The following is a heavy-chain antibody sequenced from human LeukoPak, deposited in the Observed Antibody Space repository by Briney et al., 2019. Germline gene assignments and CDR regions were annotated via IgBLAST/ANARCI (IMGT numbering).Heavy chain of an antibody. V-gene: IGHV1-2*02. CDR2: IKPNGGGT. D-gene: IGHD1-1*01. Sequence: VSVKVSCKASGYTFTGYYMHGVRQAPGQGREGMGWIKPNGGGTNHAQKFQGRVPMTRDTSISTAYRELSRLRSDDTAVYYCARGPGYAFDIWGQGTMVTVSS. J-gene: IGHJ3*02. CDR3: ARGPGYAFDI. CDR1: GYTFTGYY.